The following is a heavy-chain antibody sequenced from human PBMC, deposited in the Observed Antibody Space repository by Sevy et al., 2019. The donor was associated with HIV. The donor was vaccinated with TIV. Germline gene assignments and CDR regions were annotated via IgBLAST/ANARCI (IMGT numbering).Heavy chain of an antibody. CDR3: ARAPPATSFLVPRGFQH. CDR1: GYSFTSYV. CDR2: IDTNTGNP. Sequence: ASVKVSCKASGYSFTSYVMNWVRQAPGQGLEWMGWIDTNTGNPTYAQAFTGRFVFSLDTPVSTAYLQISSLKAEDTAVYYCARAPPATSFLVPRGFQHWGQGTLVTVSS. J-gene: IGHJ1*01. V-gene: IGHV7-4-1*02. D-gene: IGHD6-13*01.